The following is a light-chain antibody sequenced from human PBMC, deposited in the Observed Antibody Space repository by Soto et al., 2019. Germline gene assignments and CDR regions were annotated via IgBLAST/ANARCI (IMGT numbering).Light chain of an antibody. V-gene: IGLV4-69*01. Sequence: QPVLTQSPSASASLGASVKLTCTLSSGHSNYAIAWHQQQPEKGPRYLMKFNSDGSHIKGDGIPDRFSGSSSGTERYLTISRLQAEDEADYYGQTWGTGIWVFGGGTKLTVL. CDR1: SGHSNYA. CDR3: QTWGTGIWV. CDR2: FNSDGSH. J-gene: IGLJ3*02.